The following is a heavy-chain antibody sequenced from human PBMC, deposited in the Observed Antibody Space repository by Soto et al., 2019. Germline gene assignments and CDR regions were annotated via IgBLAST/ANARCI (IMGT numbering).Heavy chain of an antibody. D-gene: IGHD2-2*01. CDR3: ARDRVYCISTSCYFFLDY. CDR1: GFTFSSYG. CDR2: IWYDGSNK. J-gene: IGHJ4*02. Sequence: QVQLVESGGGVVQPGRSLRLSCAASGFTFSSYGMHWVRQAPGKGLEWVAVIWYDGSNKYYADSVKGRFTISRDNSKNTLYLQMNSLRAEDTAVYYCARDRVYCISTSCYFFLDYWGQGTLVTVSS. V-gene: IGHV3-33*01.